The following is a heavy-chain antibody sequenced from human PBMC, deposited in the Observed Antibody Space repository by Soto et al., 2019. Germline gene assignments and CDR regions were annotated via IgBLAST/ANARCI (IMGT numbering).Heavy chain of an antibody. CDR2: INPSGGST. J-gene: IGHJ3*02. CDR3: ATVTYDSSGYFYAFDI. CDR1: GYTFSTYY. Sequence: ASVKVSCKASGYTFSTYYMHWVRQAPGQGYEWMGIINPSGGSTTYAQKFQGRVTMTEDTSTDTAYMELSSLRSEDTAVYYCATVTYDSSGYFYAFDIWG. D-gene: IGHD3-22*01. V-gene: IGHV1-46*01.